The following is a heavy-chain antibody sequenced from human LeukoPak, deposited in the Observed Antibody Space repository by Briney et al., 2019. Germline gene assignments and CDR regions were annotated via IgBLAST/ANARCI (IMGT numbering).Heavy chain of an antibody. D-gene: IGHD3-10*01. CDR1: GGSISNYY. J-gene: IGHJ4*02. V-gene: IGHV4-59*01. CDR2: LYYSGST. Sequence: PSETLSLTCTVPGGSISNYYWSWIRQPPGKGLEWIGYLYYSGSTNYNPSLKSRVAISGDTSKNQFSLKLTSVTAADTAVYYCARGLGSRYYFNSWGQGTLVTVSS. CDR3: ARGLGSRYYFNS.